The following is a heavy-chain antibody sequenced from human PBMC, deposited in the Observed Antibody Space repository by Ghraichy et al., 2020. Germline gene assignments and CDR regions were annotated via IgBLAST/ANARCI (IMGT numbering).Heavy chain of an antibody. Sequence: GGSLRLSCAASGFTFSSYGMHWVRQAPGKGLEWVAVISYDGSNKYYADSVKGRFTISRDNSKNTLYLQMNSLRAEDTAVYYCAKDRYNWNPLGDYWGQGTLVTVSS. CDR3: AKDRYNWNPLGDY. J-gene: IGHJ4*02. CDR1: GFTFSSYG. CDR2: ISYDGSNK. D-gene: IGHD1-20*01. V-gene: IGHV3-30*18.